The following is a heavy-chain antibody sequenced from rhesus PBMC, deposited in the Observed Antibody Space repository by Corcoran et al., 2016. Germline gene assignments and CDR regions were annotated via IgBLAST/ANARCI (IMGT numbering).Heavy chain of an antibody. J-gene: IGHJ4*01. CDR3: ARLPLWTGYYTADY. Sequence: QVQLQESGPGLVKPSETLSLTCAVSGGSVSSSNWWSWIRQPPGKGLEWIGYISGSSGSTYYNPSLKNRVTISTDTSKNQFSLKLSSVTAADTAVYYCARLPLWTGYYTADYWGQGVLVTVSS. CDR2: ISGSSGST. CDR1: GGSVSSSNW. V-gene: IGHV4-65*01. D-gene: IGHD3-3*01.